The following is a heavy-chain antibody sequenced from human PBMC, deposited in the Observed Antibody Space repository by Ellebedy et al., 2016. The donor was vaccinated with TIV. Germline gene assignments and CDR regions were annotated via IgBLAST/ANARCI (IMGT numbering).Heavy chain of an antibody. Sequence: MPSETLSLTCTVSGASISTFSDFWGWIRQPPGKGLEWIGSLYYSGSAYYNPSLKSRVTISVDRSKNQLSLNLSSVTAADTAVYYCARQNTRPFYFDSWGQGTLVTVSS. CDR2: LYYSGSA. J-gene: IGHJ4*02. V-gene: IGHV4-39*01. CDR1: GASISTFSDF. D-gene: IGHD1-1*01. CDR3: ARQNTRPFYFDS.